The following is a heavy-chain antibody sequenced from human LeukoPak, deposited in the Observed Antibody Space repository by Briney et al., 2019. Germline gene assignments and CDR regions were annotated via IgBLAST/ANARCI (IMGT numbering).Heavy chain of an antibody. Sequence: PETLSLTCTVSGGSISSYYWSWIRQPPGKGLEWIGYIYYSGSTNYNPSLKSRVTISVDTSKNQFSLKLSSVTAADTAVYYCARDRAPLGCSSTSCYYYGMDVWGQGTTVTVSS. V-gene: IGHV4-59*01. D-gene: IGHD2-2*01. CDR1: GGSISSYY. J-gene: IGHJ6*02. CDR2: IYYSGST. CDR3: ARDRAPLGCSSTSCYYYGMDV.